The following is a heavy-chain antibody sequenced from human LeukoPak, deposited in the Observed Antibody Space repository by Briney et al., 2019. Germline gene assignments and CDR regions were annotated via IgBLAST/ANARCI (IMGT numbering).Heavy chain of an antibody. Sequence: LRLSCAASGFTFSSYAMSWVRQAPGKGLEWLARIDWDDDKYYSTSLKTRLTISKDTSKNQVVLTMTNMDPVDTATYYCARSPTLQFGEFQYSGSYYDYWGQGTLVTVSS. CDR1: GFTFSSYAM. J-gene: IGHJ4*02. CDR3: ARSPTLQFGEFQYSGSYYDY. CDR2: IDWDDDK. D-gene: IGHD1-26*01. V-gene: IGHV2-70*11.